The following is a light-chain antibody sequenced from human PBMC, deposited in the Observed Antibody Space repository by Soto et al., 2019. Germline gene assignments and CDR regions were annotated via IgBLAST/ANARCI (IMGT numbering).Light chain of an antibody. CDR3: TSYTSTSTLV. J-gene: IGLJ2*01. CDR2: EVN. CDR1: SRDVGGYNF. Sequence: SALTQPASVSGSPGQSITISCTGTSRDVGGYNFVSWYQQKPGKVPTVMIYEVNNRPSGVSNRFSGSKSGNTASLTISGLQAEDEADYYCTSYTSTSTLVFGGGTQLTVL. V-gene: IGLV2-14*01.